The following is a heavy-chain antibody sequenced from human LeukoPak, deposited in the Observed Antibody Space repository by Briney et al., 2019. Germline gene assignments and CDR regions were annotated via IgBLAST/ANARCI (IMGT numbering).Heavy chain of an antibody. D-gene: IGHD3-10*01. J-gene: IGHJ4*02. Sequence: PGGSLRLSCAASGFTFDDYAMHWVRQAPGKGLEWVSGISRNSGSIGYADSVKGRFTISRDNAKNSLYLQMNSLRAEDTALYYCAKDPHYGSGSYSSTFFDYWGQGTLVTVSS. V-gene: IGHV3-9*01. CDR3: AKDPHYGSGSYSSTFFDY. CDR2: ISRNSGSI. CDR1: GFTFDDYA.